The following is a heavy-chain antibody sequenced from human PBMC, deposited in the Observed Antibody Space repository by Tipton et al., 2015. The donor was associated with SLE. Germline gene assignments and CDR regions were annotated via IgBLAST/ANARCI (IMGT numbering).Heavy chain of an antibody. CDR2: IYYSGST. V-gene: IGHV4-59*11. J-gene: IGHJ6*03. CDR3: AREVRPDLHYYMDV. Sequence: TLSPTCTVSGGSISSHYWSWIRQPPGKGLEWIGYIYYSGSTNYNPSLKSRVTISVDTSKNQFSLKLSSVTAADTAVYYCAREVRPDLHYYMDVWGKGTTVTVSS. CDR1: GGSISSHY.